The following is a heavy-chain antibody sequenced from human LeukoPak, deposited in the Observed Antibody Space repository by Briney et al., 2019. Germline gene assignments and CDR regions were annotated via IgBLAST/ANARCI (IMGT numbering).Heavy chain of an antibody. J-gene: IGHJ4*02. Sequence: PGGSLRLSCAASGFTFSSYSMNWVRQAPGKGLEWVSYISSSSSTIYYADSVKGRFTISRDNAKNSLYLQMNSLRAEDTAVYYCAGDPEKYSSGWPVYWGQGTLVTVSS. CDR2: ISSSSSTI. D-gene: IGHD6-19*01. CDR1: GFTFSSYS. V-gene: IGHV3-48*01. CDR3: AGDPEKYSSGWPVY.